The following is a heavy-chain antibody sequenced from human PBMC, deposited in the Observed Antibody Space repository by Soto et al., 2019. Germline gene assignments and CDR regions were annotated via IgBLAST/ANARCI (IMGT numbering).Heavy chain of an antibody. J-gene: IGHJ5*02. CDR3: ARDHPITSGSTITWFDP. V-gene: IGHV3-21*01. CDR2: ISSSSSYI. D-gene: IGHD6-19*01. CDR1: GFTFSSYS. Sequence: EVQLVESGGGLVKPGGSLRLSCAASGFTFSSYSMNWVRQAPGKGLEWVSSISSSSSYIYYADSVKGRFTISRDNAKNSLYLQMNSLRAEDTAVYYCARDHPITSGSTITWFDPWGQGTLVTVSS.